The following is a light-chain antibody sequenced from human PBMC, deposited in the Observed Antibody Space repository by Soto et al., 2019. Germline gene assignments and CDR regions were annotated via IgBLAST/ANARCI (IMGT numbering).Light chain of an antibody. CDR1: SSDVGGYNY. CDR2: EVS. Sequence: QSALTQPASVSGSPGQSITISCTGTSSDVGGYNYVSWYQQHPGKAPKLMIYEVSNRPSGVSNRFSGYKSGNTASLTISGLQSEDEADYYCTSYTSSNTPYVFGNGTKLTVL. J-gene: IGLJ1*01. CDR3: TSYTSSNTPYV. V-gene: IGLV2-14*01.